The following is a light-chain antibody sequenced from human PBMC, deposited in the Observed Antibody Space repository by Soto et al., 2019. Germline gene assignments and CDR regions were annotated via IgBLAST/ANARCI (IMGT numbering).Light chain of an antibody. CDR1: SSNIGSNT. J-gene: IGLJ1*01. CDR3: AAWDGSLKGYV. V-gene: IGLV1-44*01. Sequence: QSVLPQPPSASGTPGPRVTISCSGSSSNIGSNTVNWYQQLPGTAPKLLIYSNNQRPSGVPDRFSGSKSGTSASLAISGLQSEDGADYCCAAWDGSLKGYVFGNGTKLTVL. CDR2: SNN.